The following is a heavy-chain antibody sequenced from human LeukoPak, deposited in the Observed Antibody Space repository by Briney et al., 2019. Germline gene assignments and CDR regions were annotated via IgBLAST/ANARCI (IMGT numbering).Heavy chain of an antibody. CDR2: INHSGST. Sequence: PSETLSLTCAVYGGSFSGYYWSWIRQPPGKGLEWIGEINHSGSTNYNPSLKSRVTISVDTSNNQFSLKLTSMTAADTAVYYCARSSTPIYAFEIWGQGTGVTVSS. D-gene: IGHD2/OR15-2a*01. CDR1: GGSFSGYY. V-gene: IGHV4-34*01. J-gene: IGHJ3*02. CDR3: ARSSTPIYAFEI.